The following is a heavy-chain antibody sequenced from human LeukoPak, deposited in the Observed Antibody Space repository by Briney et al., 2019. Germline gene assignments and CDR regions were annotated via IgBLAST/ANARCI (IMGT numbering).Heavy chain of an antibody. CDR1: RGSSSGYY. V-gene: IGHV4-34*01. Sequence: SETLSLTCAVYRGSSSGYYWSWIRQPPGMGLEWMGDVNGDGSTSYNPSLQTRVSISGDTSKNQLSLKLTSVSAADTAVYYCASPATGNRDGFDYWSQGTLVSVSS. J-gene: IGHJ4*02. CDR3: ASPATGNRDGFDY. D-gene: IGHD5-24*01. CDR2: VNGDGST.